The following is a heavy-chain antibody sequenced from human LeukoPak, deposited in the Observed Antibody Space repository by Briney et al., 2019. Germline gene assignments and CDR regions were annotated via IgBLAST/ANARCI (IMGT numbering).Heavy chain of an antibody. V-gene: IGHV1-18*01. J-gene: IGHJ4*02. D-gene: IGHD3-22*01. Sequence: GASVKVSCKASGYTFTSYGISWVRQAPGQGLVWMGWISTYNGNTNYAQKLQGRVTMTRDTSTSTAYMELRSLRSDNTAVYYCARGGDSSGLNRFAYWGQGTLVTVSS. CDR2: ISTYNGNT. CDR3: ARGGDSSGLNRFAY. CDR1: GYTFTSYG.